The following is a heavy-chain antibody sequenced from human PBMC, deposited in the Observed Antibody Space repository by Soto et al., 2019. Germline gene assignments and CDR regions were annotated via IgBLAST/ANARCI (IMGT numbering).Heavy chain of an antibody. D-gene: IGHD4-17*01. J-gene: IGHJ4*02. CDR1: GGSFSVYY. CDR3: ATSIKRGLPASYGAVYFDY. CDR2: INHSGST. V-gene: IGHV4-34*01. Sequence: PSETLSLTCAVYGGSFSVYYWSWIRHPPGRGLEWIGEINHSGSTNYNPSLKSRVTISVDTSKNQFSLKLSSVTAADTAVYYCATSIKRGLPASYGAVYFDYWGQGTLVTVSS.